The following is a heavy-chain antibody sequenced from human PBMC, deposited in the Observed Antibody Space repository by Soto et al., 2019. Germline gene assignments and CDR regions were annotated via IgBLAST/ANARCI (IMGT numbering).Heavy chain of an antibody. Sequence: PSETLSHTCTVSGACIGSSYWRWVRQPPGKGLEWMGYIFYSGSTNYSPSLNSRVSITVDTSKNQLSLNLSSVTAADTAVYYCVRRSPVTKLDSWA. D-gene: IGHD4-17*01. CDR3: VRRSPVTKLDS. CDR1: GACIGSSY. J-gene: IGHJ5*01. V-gene: IGHV4-59*13. CDR2: IFYSGST.